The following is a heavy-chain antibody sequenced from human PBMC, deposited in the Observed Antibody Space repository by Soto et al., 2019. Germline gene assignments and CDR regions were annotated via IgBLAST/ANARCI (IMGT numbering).Heavy chain of an antibody. CDR2: IKQDGSEI. V-gene: IGHV3-7*05. CDR1: GFTFSSYW. Sequence: EVQLVESGGGLVQSGGSLRLSCAASGFTFSSYWMSWVRQGPGKGPEWVANIKQDGSEIYYVDSVKGRFTISRDNAQSPLYLQMTSLRAEETAVYHCAKSLSAIPGDSWGQGTLVTVSS. CDR3: AKSLSAIPGDS. D-gene: IGHD2-2*01. J-gene: IGHJ4*02.